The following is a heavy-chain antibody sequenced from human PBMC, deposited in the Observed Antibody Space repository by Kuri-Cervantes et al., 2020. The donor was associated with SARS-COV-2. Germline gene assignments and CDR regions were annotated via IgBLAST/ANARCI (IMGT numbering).Heavy chain of an antibody. CDR3: ARAPEGYYYGSESTNYYYYGMDV. D-gene: IGHD3-10*01. CDR1: GFTFSSYS. Sequence: GGSLRLSCAASGFTFSSYSMNWVRQAPGKGLEWVSSISSSSSTIYYADSVKGRFTISRDNAKNSLYLQMNSLRDEDTAVYYCARAPEGYYYGSESTNYYYYGMDVWGQGTTVTVSS. V-gene: IGHV3-48*02. CDR2: ISSSSSTI. J-gene: IGHJ6*02.